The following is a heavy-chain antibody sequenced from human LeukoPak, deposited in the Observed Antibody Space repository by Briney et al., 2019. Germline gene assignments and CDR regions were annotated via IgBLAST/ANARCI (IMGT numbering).Heavy chain of an antibody. J-gene: IGHJ5*01. V-gene: IGHV4-39*07. CDR3: ARGLYGSDPNWFDP. D-gene: IGHD3-10*01. CDR1: GGSISSSSYY. Sequence: SETLSLTCTVSGGSISSSSYYWAWIRQPPGKGLEGIGSIYYSGRTYYNPSLKSQVTISVDSSKNQFSLKLSSVTAADTAVYYCARGLYGSDPNWFDPWGQGTLVTVSS. CDR2: IYYSGRT.